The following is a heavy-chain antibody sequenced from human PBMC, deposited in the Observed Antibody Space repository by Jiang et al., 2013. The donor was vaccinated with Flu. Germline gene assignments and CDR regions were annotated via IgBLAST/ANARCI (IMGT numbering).Heavy chain of an antibody. CDR3: ARQMITFGGVIVTNPDYYYGMDV. CDR1: GDSVSSNSAA. D-gene: IGHD3-16*02. V-gene: IGHV6-1*01. J-gene: IGHJ6*02. CDR2: TYYRSKWYN. Sequence: QTLSLTCAISGDSVSSNSAAWNWIRQSPSRGLEWLGRTYYRSKWYNDYAVSVKSRITINPDTSKNQFSLQLNSVTPEDTAVYYCARQMITFGGVIVTNPDYYYGMDVWGQGTTVTVSS.